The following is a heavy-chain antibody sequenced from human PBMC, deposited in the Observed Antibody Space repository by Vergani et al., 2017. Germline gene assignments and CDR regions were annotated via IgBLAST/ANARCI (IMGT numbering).Heavy chain of an antibody. J-gene: IGHJ5*02. V-gene: IGHV4-61*02. CDR3: ARGRGFGENHYYDSSGYTSFDP. CDR2: INHSGST. Sequence: QVQLQESGPGLVKPSQTLSLTCTVSGGSISSGSYYWSWIRQPAGKGLEWIGEINHSGSTNYNPSLKSRVTISVDTSKNQFSLKLSSVTAADTAVYYCARGRGFGENHYYDSSGYTSFDPWGQGTLVTVSS. CDR1: GGSISSGSYY. D-gene: IGHD3-22*01.